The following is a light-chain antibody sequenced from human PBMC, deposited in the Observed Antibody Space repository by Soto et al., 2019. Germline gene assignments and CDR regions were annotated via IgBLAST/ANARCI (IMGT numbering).Light chain of an antibody. CDR2: TAS. CDR3: QQYNSYPYT. CDR1: QSISFW. Sequence: DIQMTQSPSTLSASVGDRVTITCRASQSISFWLAWYQQKPGKAPKVLIHTASSLESGVPSRFSGSGSGTDFTLTISSLQPDDFATYYCQQYNSYPYTFGQGTKLEIQ. V-gene: IGKV1-5*03. J-gene: IGKJ2*01.